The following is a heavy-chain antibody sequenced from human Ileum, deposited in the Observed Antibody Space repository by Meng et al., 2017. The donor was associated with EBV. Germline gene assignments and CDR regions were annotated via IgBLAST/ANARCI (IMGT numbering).Heavy chain of an antibody. CDR1: NGSVSSYGYY. CDR2: MSYTGST. CDR3: ARERGGGDRGIQ. Sequence: QLQLQGPGPGLVKPSGLLSLTCSVSNGSVSSYGYYWTWIRQPPGKGLEWIGYMSYTGSTNYKSTLKSRVTISVDKSKNQFSLKLSSVTAADTAVYYCARERGGGDRGIQWGQGTLVTVSS. V-gene: IGHV4-61*08. D-gene: IGHD2-21*02. J-gene: IGHJ4*02.